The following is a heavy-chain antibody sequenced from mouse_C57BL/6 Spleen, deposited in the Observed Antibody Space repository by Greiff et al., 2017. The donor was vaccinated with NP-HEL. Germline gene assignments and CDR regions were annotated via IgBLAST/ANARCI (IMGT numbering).Heavy chain of an antibody. D-gene: IGHD1-1*01. CDR1: GFNIKDDY. Sequence: VQMKESGAELVRPGASVKLSCTASGFNIKDDYMHWVKQRPEQGLEWIGWIDPENGDTEYASKFQGKATITADTSSNTAYLQLSSLTSEDTAVYYCTYGSSWYFDVWGTGTTVTVSS. J-gene: IGHJ1*03. CDR3: TYGSSWYFDV. V-gene: IGHV14-4*01. CDR2: IDPENGDT.